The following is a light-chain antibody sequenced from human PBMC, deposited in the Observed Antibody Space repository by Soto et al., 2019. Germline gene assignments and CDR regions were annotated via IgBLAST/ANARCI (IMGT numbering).Light chain of an antibody. CDR3: ETWDMNTHVL. CDR2: LEGSGSY. V-gene: IGLV4-60*02. J-gene: IGLJ2*01. Sequence: QSVLTQSSSASASLGSSVKLTCTLSSGHSSYIIAWHQQQPGKAPRYLMKLEGSGSYNKGSGVPDRFSGSSSGADRYLTISNLQFEDEADYYCETWDMNTHVLFGGGTKLTVL. CDR1: SGHSSYI.